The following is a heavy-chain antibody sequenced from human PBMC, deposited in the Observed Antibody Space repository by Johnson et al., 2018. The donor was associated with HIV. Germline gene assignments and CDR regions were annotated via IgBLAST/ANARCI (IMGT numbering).Heavy chain of an antibody. CDR3: ARDVKVCAFDI. Sequence: QVQLVESGGGVVQPGGSLRLSCSASGFTFSTFGMHWVRQAPGKGLEWVSVIYSGGSTYYADSVKGRFTISRDNSKNTLYLQMNSLRAEDTAVYYCARDVKVCAFDIWGQGTMVTVSS. J-gene: IGHJ3*02. CDR1: GFTFSTFG. CDR2: IYSGGST. V-gene: IGHV3-NL1*01. D-gene: IGHD3-16*01.